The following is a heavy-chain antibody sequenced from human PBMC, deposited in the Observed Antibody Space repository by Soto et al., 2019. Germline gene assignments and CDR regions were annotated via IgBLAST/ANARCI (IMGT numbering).Heavy chain of an antibody. J-gene: IGHJ4*02. V-gene: IGHV3-21*01. CDR1: GFTFSSYS. Sequence: PGGSLRLSCAASGFTFSSYSMNWVRQAPGKGLEWVSSISSSSSYIYYADSVKGRFTISRDNAKNSLYLQMNSLRAEDTAVYYCARDSVVGCYYGPLCDYWGQGTQVTVP. CDR3: ARDSVVGCYYGPLCDY. D-gene: IGHD3-22*01. CDR2: ISSSSSYI.